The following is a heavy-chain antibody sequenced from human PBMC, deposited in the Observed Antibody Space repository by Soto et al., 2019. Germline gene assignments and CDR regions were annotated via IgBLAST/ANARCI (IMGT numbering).Heavy chain of an antibody. CDR2: ISAYNGNT. CDR3: ARDLDGGSCYWCYYYYGMDV. D-gene: IGHD2-15*01. J-gene: IGHJ6*02. Sequence: GASVKVSCKASGYTFTSYGISWVRQAPGQGLEWMGWISAYNGNTNYAQKLQGRVTMTTDTSTSTAYMELRSLRSDDTAVYYCARDLDGGSCYWCYYYYGMDVWGQGTTVTVSS. V-gene: IGHV1-18*01. CDR1: GYTFTSYG.